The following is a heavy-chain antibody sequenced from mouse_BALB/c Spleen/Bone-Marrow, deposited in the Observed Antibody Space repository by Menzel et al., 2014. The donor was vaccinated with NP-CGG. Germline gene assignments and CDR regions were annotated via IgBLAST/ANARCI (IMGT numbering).Heavy chain of an antibody. V-gene: IGHV14-3*02. D-gene: IGHD1-1*01. CDR2: IGPANGNT. CDR3: ANYYYGSSLFAY. CDR1: GFNIKDTY. J-gene: IGHJ3*01. Sequence: VQLQQSGAELVKPGASVKLSCTASGFNIKDTYMHWVKQRPEQGLEWIGRIGPANGNTKYDPKFQGKATITADTSSNAAYLQLSGLTSEDTAVYYCANYYYGSSLFAYWGQGTLVTVSA.